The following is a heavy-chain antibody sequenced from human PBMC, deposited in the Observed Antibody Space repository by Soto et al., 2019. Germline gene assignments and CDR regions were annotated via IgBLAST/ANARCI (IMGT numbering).Heavy chain of an antibody. Sequence: QVQLVQSGAEVKKPGSSVKVSCKASGGSLSNYGISWVRQAPGQGLEWMGAIIPVFGTPNYAQKFQDSVTMTADESTTTVYMEVRSLTSEDTAVYYCARGDATKIVVTTYYAMDVWGQGTTVTVSS. CDR1: GGSLSNYG. V-gene: IGHV1-69*12. J-gene: IGHJ6*02. CDR3: ARGDATKIVVTTYYAMDV. D-gene: IGHD3-22*01. CDR2: IIPVFGTP.